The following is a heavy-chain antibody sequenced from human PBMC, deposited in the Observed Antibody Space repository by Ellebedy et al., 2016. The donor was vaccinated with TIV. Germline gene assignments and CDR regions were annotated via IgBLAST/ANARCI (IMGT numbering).Heavy chain of an antibody. CDR2: IIPILGIA. V-gene: IGHV1-69*04. Sequence: ASVKVSCKASGGTFSSYAISWVRQAPGQGLEWMGRIIPILGIANYAQKFQGRVTMTRDTSTSTAYMELSSLRSEDTAVYYCARGASGWYKNYYYYGMDVWGQGTTVTVSS. J-gene: IGHJ6*02. D-gene: IGHD6-19*01. CDR3: ARGASGWYKNYYYYGMDV. CDR1: GGTFSSYA.